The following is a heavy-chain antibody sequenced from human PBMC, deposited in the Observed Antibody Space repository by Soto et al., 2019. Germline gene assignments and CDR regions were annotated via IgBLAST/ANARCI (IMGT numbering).Heavy chain of an antibody. V-gene: IGHV6-1*01. CDR2: TYYRSKWYN. CDR3: ARDLGYCSSTSCYHPYYYYYYMDV. J-gene: IGHJ6*03. CDR1: GDSVSSNIAA. D-gene: IGHD2-2*01. Sequence: QADSLTYAICGDSVSSNIAAWNWNRQSPSRGLEWLGRTYYRSKWYNDYAVSVKSRITINPDTSKNQFSLQLNSVTPEDTAVYYCARDLGYCSSTSCYHPYYYYYYMDVWGKGTTVTVSS.